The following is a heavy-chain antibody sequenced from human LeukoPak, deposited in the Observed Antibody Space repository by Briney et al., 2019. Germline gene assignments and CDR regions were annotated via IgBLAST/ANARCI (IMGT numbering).Heavy chain of an antibody. CDR3: ARTGGYYDSSGPNDY. CDR2: IYYSGST. CDR1: GGSISSYY. J-gene: IGHJ4*02. D-gene: IGHD3-22*01. Sequence: SETLSLTXTVSGGSISSYYWSWIRQPPGKGLEWIGYIYYSGSTNYNPSLKSRVTISVDTSKNQFSLKLSSVTAADTAVYYCARTGGYYDSSGPNDYWGQGTLVTVSS. V-gene: IGHV4-59*01.